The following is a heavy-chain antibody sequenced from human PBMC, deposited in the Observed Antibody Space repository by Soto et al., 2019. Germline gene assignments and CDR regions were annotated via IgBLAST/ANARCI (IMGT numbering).Heavy chain of an antibody. D-gene: IGHD5-18*01. CDR3: ATMGTPATGLYYFDY. CDR2: ISYSGST. V-gene: IGHV4-30-4*01. CDR1: GGSISSGNCY. J-gene: IGHJ4*02. Sequence: SETLSLTCTVSGGSISSGNCYWSWIRQPPGKGLEWIGFISYSGSTYYSLSLKSRVTISVDTSKNQFSLNLSFVTAADTAVYYCATMGTPATGLYYFDYWGQGTLVTVSS.